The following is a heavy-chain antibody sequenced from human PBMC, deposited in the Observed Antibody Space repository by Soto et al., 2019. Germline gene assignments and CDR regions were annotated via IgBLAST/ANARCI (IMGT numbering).Heavy chain of an antibody. CDR3: ARGVDAGVDV. V-gene: IGHV1-8*01. Sequence: SVKVSCEASGYSFTTYDINWVRQATGQGLEWMGWMSPNSGATGYAQKFQGRVTMTRDTSISTAYMELSNLRSEDTAIYYCARGVDAGVDVWGQGTTVTAP. J-gene: IGHJ6*02. D-gene: IGHD1-1*01. CDR2: MSPNSGAT. CDR1: GYSFTTYD.